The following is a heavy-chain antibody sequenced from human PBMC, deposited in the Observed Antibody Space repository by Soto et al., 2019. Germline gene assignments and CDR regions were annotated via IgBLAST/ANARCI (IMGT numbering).Heavy chain of an antibody. CDR3: AKDTGRGGGSVFDY. V-gene: IGHV4-59*11. CDR2: IFYSGNT. J-gene: IGHJ4*02. CDR1: GGSISGHY. Sequence: SETLSLTCTVSGGSISGHYWTWIRQPPGKGLEWIGYIFYSGNTNYNPSLKNRVTISVDTSKNQFSLKLSSVTAADTAVYYCAKDTGRGGGSVFDYWGQGTLVTVSS. D-gene: IGHD2-15*01.